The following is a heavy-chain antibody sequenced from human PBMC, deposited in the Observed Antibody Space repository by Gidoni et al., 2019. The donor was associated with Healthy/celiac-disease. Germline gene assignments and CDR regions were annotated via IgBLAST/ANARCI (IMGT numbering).Heavy chain of an antibody. Sequence: LRLSCAASGVTFSSYAMHWVRQAPGKGLEWVAVISYDGSNKDYADSVKGRFTISRDNSKNTLYLQMNILRAEDTAVYYCARTYSSGWYYFDYWGQGPLVTVSS. V-gene: IGHV3-30-3*01. CDR1: GVTFSSYA. J-gene: IGHJ4*02. D-gene: IGHD6-19*01. CDR2: ISYDGSNK. CDR3: ARTYSSGWYYFDY.